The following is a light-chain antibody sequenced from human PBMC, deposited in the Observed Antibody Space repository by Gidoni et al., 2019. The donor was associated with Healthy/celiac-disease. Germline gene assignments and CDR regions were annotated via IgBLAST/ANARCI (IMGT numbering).Light chain of an antibody. Sequence: EIVLTQSPAPLSLSPGERPTLSCRASKSVSRYLAWYQQKPGKSPRLLIYDASNRATGIPARLRGSGSGTDFTLTISSLEPEDFAVYYCQQRSNWPPAFGQGTRLEIK. CDR2: DAS. V-gene: IGKV3-11*01. CDR1: KSVSRY. CDR3: QQRSNWPPA. J-gene: IGKJ5*01.